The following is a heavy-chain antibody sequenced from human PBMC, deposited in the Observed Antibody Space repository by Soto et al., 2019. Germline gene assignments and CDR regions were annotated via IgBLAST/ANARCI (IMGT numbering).Heavy chain of an antibody. CDR1: GFPFRSSS. D-gene: IGHD3-10*01. Sequence: GGSLRLSCAASGFPFRSSSMSWVRQAPGKGLEWLSSISSSSYYIFYADSVQGRFTISRDNAKNSLYLQMNSLRAEDTAVYYCARDLGEVSAFWGQGTPVTVSS. CDR2: ISSSSYYI. J-gene: IGHJ4*02. CDR3: ARDLGEVSAF. V-gene: IGHV3-21*01.